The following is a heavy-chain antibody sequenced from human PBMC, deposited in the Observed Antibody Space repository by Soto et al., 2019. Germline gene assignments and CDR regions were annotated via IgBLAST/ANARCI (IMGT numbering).Heavy chain of an antibody. V-gene: IGHV1-24*01. CDR2: FDPEDGET. D-gene: IGHD6-6*01. CDR3: ATVKGTPSSSKDVHYFDY. CDR1: GYTLTELS. Sequence: QVQLVQSGAEVKKPGVSVKVSCKVSGYTLTELSMHWVRQAPGKGLEWMGGFDPEDGETIYAQKFQGRVTMTEDTSTDTAYMELSSLRSEDTAVYYCATVKGTPSSSKDVHYFDYWGQGTLVTVSS. J-gene: IGHJ4*02.